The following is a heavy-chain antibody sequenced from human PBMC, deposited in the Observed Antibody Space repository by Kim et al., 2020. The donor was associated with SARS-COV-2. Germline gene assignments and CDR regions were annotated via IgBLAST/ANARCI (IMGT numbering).Heavy chain of an antibody. Sequence: GGSLRLSCAASGFTFSSYSMNWVRQAPGKGLEWVSSISGSSSYIYYADSLKGRFTISRDNAKNSLYLQMNSLRAEDTAVYYCARDMVRGVEFDYWGQGTLVTVSS. CDR2: ISGSSSYI. D-gene: IGHD3-10*01. CDR3: ARDMVRGVEFDY. CDR1: GFTFSSYS. V-gene: IGHV3-21*01. J-gene: IGHJ4*02.